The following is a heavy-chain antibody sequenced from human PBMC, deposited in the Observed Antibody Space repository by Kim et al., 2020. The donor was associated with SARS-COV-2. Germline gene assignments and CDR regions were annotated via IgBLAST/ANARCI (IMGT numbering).Heavy chain of an antibody. J-gene: IGHJ4*02. V-gene: IGHV3-30*01. Sequence: SYIIYADSGKGQFTNSRDNAKNKLFLQMNRLRTEDKAVCYCARDGPYFDYWGQGTLVTVSS. CDR2: SYI. CDR3: ARDGPYFDY.